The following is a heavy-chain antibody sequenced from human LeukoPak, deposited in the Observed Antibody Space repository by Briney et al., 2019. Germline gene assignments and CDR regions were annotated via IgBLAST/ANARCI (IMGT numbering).Heavy chain of an antibody. CDR1: GYTFTGYY. Sequence: ASVKVSCKASGYTFTGYYMHWVRQAPGQGLEWMGWINPNTGGTNYAQKFQGRVTMTRATSISTAYMELSRLRSDDTAVYYCARDPIAAAGTSTYNWFDPWGQGTLVTVSS. V-gene: IGHV1-2*02. D-gene: IGHD6-13*01. CDR3: ARDPIAAAGTSTYNWFDP. J-gene: IGHJ5*02. CDR2: INPNTGGT.